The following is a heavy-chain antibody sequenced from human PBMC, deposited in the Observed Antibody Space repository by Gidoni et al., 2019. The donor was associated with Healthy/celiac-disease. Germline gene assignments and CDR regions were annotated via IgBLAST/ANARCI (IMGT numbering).Heavy chain of an antibody. CDR3: ARDRDDFWSGQYYYYYGMDV. D-gene: IGHD3-3*01. Sequence: EVQLVVSGGGLVQPGGSLRLSCAASGFTFSRYELNWVRQAPGKGLEWVSYISSSGSTIYYADSVKGRFTISRDNAKNSLYLQMNSRRAEDTAVYYCARDRDDFWSGQYYYYYGMDVWGQGTTVTVSS. CDR1: GFTFSRYE. J-gene: IGHJ6*02. CDR2: ISSSGSTI. V-gene: IGHV3-48*03.